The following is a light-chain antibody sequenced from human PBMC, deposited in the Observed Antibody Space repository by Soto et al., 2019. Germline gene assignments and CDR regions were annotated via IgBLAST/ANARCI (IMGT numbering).Light chain of an antibody. V-gene: IGKV3-15*01. CDR1: QSVDGD. J-gene: IGKJ1*01. CDR3: QQYHQWPRT. Sequence: VVMTQSPASLSVSPGERVTLSCRASQSVDGDLAWFQQKPGQAPRLLISGASTRAAGIPDRFSGSGSGTEFTLTITSLQSDDFAAYYGQQYHQWPRTFGRGTKVENK. CDR2: GAS.